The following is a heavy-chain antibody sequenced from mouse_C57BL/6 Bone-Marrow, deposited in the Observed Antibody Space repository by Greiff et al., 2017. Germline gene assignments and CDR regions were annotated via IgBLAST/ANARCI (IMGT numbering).Heavy chain of an antibody. D-gene: IGHD1-1*01. V-gene: IGHV1-4*01. CDR1: GYTFTSYT. J-gene: IGHJ3*01. Sequence: VQLQQSGAELARPGASVKMSCKASGYTFTSYTMHWVKQRPGQGLEWIGYINPSSGYTKYNQKFKDKAQLPADKSSSTAYMQLSSLTSEDSAVYYFARFTTVVARGFAYWGQGTLVTVSA. CDR2: INPSSGYT. CDR3: ARFTTVVARGFAY.